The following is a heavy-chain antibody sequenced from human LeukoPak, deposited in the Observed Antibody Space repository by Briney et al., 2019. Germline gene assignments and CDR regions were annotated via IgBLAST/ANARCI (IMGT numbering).Heavy chain of an antibody. CDR1: GGSFSGYY. CDR2: INHSGST. V-gene: IGHV4-34*01. Sequence: SETLSLTCAVYGGSFSGYYWSWIRQPPGKGLEWIGEINHSGSTNYNPSLKSRIAISVDTSKNQFSLKLSSVTAADTAVYYCARGAGARAVMWFFDYWGQGALVTVSS. J-gene: IGHJ4*02. D-gene: IGHD3-10*01. CDR3: ARGAGARAVMWFFDY.